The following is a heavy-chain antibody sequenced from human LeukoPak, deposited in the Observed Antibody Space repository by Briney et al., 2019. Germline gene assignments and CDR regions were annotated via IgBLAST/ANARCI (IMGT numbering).Heavy chain of an antibody. CDR1: GGSISSYY. CDR2: IYYSGST. Sequence: SETLSLTCTVSGGSISSYYWSWIRQPPGKGLEWIGYIYYSGSTNYNPSLKSRVTISVDTSKNQFSLKLSSVTAADTAVYYCASGLGGRSLDYWGQGTLVTVSS. V-gene: IGHV4-59*01. J-gene: IGHJ4*02. CDR3: ASGLGGRSLDY. D-gene: IGHD6-6*01.